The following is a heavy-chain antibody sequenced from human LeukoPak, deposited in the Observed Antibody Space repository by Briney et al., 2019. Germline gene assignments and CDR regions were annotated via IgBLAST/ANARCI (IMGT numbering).Heavy chain of an antibody. V-gene: IGHV3-21*01. CDR2: ITGSGDGT. J-gene: IGHJ4*02. CDR1: GFTFSNYA. D-gene: IGHD3-10*01. CDR3: ARDRGWLTFDY. Sequence: PGGSLRLSCAASGFTFSNYAMMWVRQAPGKRLEWVSSITGSGDGTYYADSVKGRFTISRDNAKKSLFLQMNSLRAEDTALYYCARDRGWLTFDYWGQGTLVTVSS.